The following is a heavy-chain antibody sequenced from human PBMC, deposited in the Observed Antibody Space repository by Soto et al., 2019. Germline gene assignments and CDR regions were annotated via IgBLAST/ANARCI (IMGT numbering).Heavy chain of an antibody. V-gene: IGHV3-74*01. J-gene: IGHJ3*02. CDR3: ARGDYYDTSGPFSDAFDI. CDR1: GFTFSSYW. D-gene: IGHD3-22*01. Sequence: GSLRLSCAASGFTFSSYWMHWVRQAPGKGLVWVSRINSDGSSTSYADSVKGRFTISRDNAKNSLYLQMNSLRAEDTAVYYCARGDYYDTSGPFSDAFDIWGQGTMVTVSS. CDR2: INSDGSST.